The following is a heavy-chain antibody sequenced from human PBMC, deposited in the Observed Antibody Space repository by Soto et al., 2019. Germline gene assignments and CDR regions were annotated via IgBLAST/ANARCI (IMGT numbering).Heavy chain of an antibody. V-gene: IGHV1-18*01. CDR3: ARILAGYDCFDY. Sequence: ASVQVSCKASGYTFTSYGISWVRQAPGQGLEWMGWISAYNGNTNYAQKLQGRVTMTTDTSTSTAYMELRSLRFDDTAVYYCARILAGYDCFDYWGQGTLVTSPQ. D-gene: IGHD5-12*01. CDR1: GYTFTSYG. CDR2: ISAYNGNT. J-gene: IGHJ4*02.